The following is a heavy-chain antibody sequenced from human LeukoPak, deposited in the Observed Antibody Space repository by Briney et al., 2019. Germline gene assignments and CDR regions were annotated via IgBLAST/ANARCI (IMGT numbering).Heavy chain of an antibody. V-gene: IGHV4-34*01. CDR1: GGSFSGYY. CDR2: INHSGST. Sequence: PSETLSLTRAVYGGSFSGYYWSWIRHPPGKGREWIGEINHSGSTNYNPSLKSRVTISVDTSKNQFSLKLSCVTAADTAVYYCARGKQQLSFYYYYYYMDVWGKGTTVTVSS. D-gene: IGHD6-13*01. J-gene: IGHJ6*03. CDR3: ARGKQQLSFYYYYYYMDV.